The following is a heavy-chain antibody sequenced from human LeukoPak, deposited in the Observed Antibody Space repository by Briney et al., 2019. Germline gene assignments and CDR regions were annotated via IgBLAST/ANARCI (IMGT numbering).Heavy chain of an antibody. CDR3: AKDSNWILFDD. Sequence: ETLSLTCTVSGGSISSSSYYWGWVRQAPGKGLEWVSGIGGSGIRTYYADSVKGRFIISRDNSRNTLYLQMNSLRDEDTAVYYCAKDSNWILFDDWGQGTLVTVSS. V-gene: IGHV3-23*01. CDR1: GGSISSSSYY. CDR2: IGGSGIRT. J-gene: IGHJ4*02. D-gene: IGHD2-2*03.